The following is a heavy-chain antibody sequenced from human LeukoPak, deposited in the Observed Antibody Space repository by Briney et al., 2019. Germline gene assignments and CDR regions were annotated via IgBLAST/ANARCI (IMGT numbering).Heavy chain of an antibody. CDR3: ARAPGRNEAFDM. V-gene: IGHV3-74*01. J-gene: IGHJ3*02. Sequence: GGSLRLSCAVSGFSVTNNYMSWVRQAPGKGLVWVSRISSDGTTTSYADSVKGRFTISRDNAKSTLYLQMNSLRGEDTAVYYCARAPGRNEAFDMWGQGTMVTVSS. CDR1: GFSVTNNY. D-gene: IGHD1-26*01. CDR2: ISSDGTTT.